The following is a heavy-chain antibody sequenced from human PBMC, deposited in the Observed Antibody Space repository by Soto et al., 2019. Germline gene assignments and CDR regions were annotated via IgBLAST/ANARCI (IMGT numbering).Heavy chain of an antibody. J-gene: IGHJ4*02. CDR2: IYYSGST. D-gene: IGHD3-16*01. CDR1: GGSISSSSYY. Sequence: SDTLSLTCTVSGGSISSSSYYWGWIRQPPGKGLEWIGSIYYSGSTYYNPSLKSRVTISVDTSKNQFSLKLSSVTAADTAVYYCARHGGEYLAFFDYWGQGTLVTVSS. CDR3: ARHGGEYLAFFDY. V-gene: IGHV4-39*01.